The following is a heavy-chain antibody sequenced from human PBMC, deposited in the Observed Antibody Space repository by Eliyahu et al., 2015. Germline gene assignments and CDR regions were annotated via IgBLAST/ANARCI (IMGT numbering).Heavy chain of an antibody. J-gene: IGHJ6*02. CDR3: AAQDYDSSGYPNYGMDV. Sequence: QVQLVQSGAEVKKPGASVKVSCKASGYTFTSYAMHWVRQAPGQRLEWMGWINAGNGNTKYSQKFQGRVTITRDTSASTAYMELSSLRSEDTAVYYCAAQDYDSSGYPNYGMDVWGQGTTVTVSS. CDR2: INAGNGNT. V-gene: IGHV1-3*01. CDR1: GYTFTSYA. D-gene: IGHD3-22*01.